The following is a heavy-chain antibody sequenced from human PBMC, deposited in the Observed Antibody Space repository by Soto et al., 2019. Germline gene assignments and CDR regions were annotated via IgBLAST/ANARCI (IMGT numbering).Heavy chain of an antibody. V-gene: IGHV3-21*06. CDR3: ARESEDLTSNFDY. J-gene: IGHJ4*02. CDR1: GFTFTRYS. CDR2: ISSTTNYI. Sequence: GGSLRLSCAASGFTFTRYSMNWVRQAPGKGLEWVSSISSTTNYIYYGDSMKGRFTISRDNAKNSLYLEMNSLRAEDKAVYYCARESEDLTSNFDYWGQGTLVTVSS.